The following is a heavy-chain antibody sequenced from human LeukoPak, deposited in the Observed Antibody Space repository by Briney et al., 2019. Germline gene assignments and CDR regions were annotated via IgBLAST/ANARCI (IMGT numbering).Heavy chain of an antibody. V-gene: IGHV3-11*01. CDR3: ARDATGWEDTTYSDY. Sequence: PGGSLRLSCAVSGFTFSDYFMSWIRQAPGKGLEWVSYISSSGNTIFYADSVEGRFTISRDNAKNSLYLQMNSLRAEDTAVYFCARDATGWEDTTYSDYWGQGTLVTVSS. D-gene: IGHD1-1*01. CDR1: GFTFSDYF. J-gene: IGHJ4*02. CDR2: ISSSGNTI.